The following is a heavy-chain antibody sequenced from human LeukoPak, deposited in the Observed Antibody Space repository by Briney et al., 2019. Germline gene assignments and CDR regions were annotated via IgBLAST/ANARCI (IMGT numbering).Heavy chain of an antibody. V-gene: IGHV5-51*01. D-gene: IGHD3-16*01. Sequence: GESLKISCKGSGYTFTSYWIAWVRQLPGRGLEWMGIIYPVDSDTRYSPSFQGQVTISADKSISTAYLQWSSLKTSDTAMYYCARVLTGGSRFSDYWGQGTLVTVSS. CDR1: GYTFTSYW. CDR3: ARVLTGGSRFSDY. CDR2: IYPVDSDT. J-gene: IGHJ4*02.